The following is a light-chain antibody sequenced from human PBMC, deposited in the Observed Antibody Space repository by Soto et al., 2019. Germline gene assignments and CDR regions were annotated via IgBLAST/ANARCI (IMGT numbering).Light chain of an antibody. J-gene: IGKJ4*01. V-gene: IGKV3-11*01. CDR3: QQRSNWPPFT. CDR2: DAS. Sequence: EIVLTQSPGTLSLSPGEGGTLSCRASQSISSSYLAWYQQKPGQSPRLLIYDASNRATGIPARFSGSGSGTDFTLTISSLEPEDFAVYYCQQRSNWPPFTFGGGTKVEIK. CDR1: QSISSSY.